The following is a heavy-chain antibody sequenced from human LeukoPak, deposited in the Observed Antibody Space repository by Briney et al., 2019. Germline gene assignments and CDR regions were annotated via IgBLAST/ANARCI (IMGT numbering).Heavy chain of an antibody. J-gene: IGHJ6*02. V-gene: IGHV1-69*04. CDR1: GGTFSSYA. CDR2: IIPILGIA. Sequence: SVKVSCKASGGTFSSYAISWVRQAPGQGLERMGRIIPILGIANYAQKFQGRVTITADKSTSTACMELSSLRSEDTAVYYCARDQAGAAADSYYGMDVWGQGTTVAVSS. CDR3: ARDQAGAAADSYYGMDV. D-gene: IGHD6-13*01.